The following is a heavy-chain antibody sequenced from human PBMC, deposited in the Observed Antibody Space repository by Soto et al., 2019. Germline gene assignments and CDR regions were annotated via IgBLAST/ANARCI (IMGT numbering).Heavy chain of an antibody. V-gene: IGHV3-23*01. J-gene: IGHJ4*02. Sequence: EVQLLESGGGLVQPGGSLRLSCAAPGFTFDTYAMSWVRQAPGKGLEWVSAISGSGASTYYADSVKGRFTISRDNSKNTVYLQVNSLRAEDTAVYYCAKDVSLDYGDYSDHWGQGTLVTVSS. CDR1: GFTFDTYA. CDR3: AKDVSLDYGDYSDH. CDR2: ISGSGAST. D-gene: IGHD4-17*01.